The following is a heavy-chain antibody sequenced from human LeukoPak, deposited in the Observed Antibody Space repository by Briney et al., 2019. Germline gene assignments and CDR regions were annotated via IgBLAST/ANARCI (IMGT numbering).Heavy chain of an antibody. D-gene: IGHD3-22*01. CDR1: GGSISSTNW. Sequence: SGTLSLTCAVSGGSISSTNWWTWVRQPPGKGLEWIGEIDHSGSTNYNPSLKSRVTISVDKSKNQFSLKLSSVTAADTAVYYCAKKYYYDSRPLDYWGQGTLVTVSS. J-gene: IGHJ4*02. CDR3: AKKYYYDSRPLDY. V-gene: IGHV4-4*02. CDR2: IDHSGST.